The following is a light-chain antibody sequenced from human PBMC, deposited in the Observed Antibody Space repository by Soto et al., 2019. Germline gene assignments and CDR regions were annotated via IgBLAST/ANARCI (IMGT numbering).Light chain of an antibody. CDR2: GAS. Sequence: EIVLTQSPGTLSFSPGERATLSFRASQSVSSSFLAWYQQKPGQAPRLLIYGASNRATGIPDRFSGSGSGTDFTLTYSRLEPEDFAVYYCQQYYSSPVTVGQGTKVEI. J-gene: IGKJ1*01. V-gene: IGKV3-20*01. CDR3: QQYYSSPVT. CDR1: QSVSSSF.